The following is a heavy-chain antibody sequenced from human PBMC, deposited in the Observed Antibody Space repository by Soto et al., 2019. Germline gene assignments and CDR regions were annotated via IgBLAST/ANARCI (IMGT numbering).Heavy chain of an antibody. CDR3: ARADPDASVGY. D-gene: IGHD3-16*01. CDR1: GGSMSSHY. V-gene: IGHV4-59*11. CDR2: ISYSGST. Sequence: ASATLSLTCTVSGGSMSSHYWTWLRQPPGKGLEWIGYISYSGSTYYNPSLKSRVTISADTSRNQFSLKLSSVIAADTAVYYCARADPDASVGYWGQGTLVTVSS. J-gene: IGHJ4*02.